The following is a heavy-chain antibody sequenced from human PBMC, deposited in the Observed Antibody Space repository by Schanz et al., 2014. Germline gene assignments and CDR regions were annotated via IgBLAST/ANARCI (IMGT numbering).Heavy chain of an antibody. Sequence: QVQLVQSGAEVKKPGASVKVSCKASGYTLKNYGISWVRQAPGQGLEWMGIVNPSVRGTHFAREFQGRVTVTSDTSTSTVYMELSGLRSEDTAVYYCAGAFDSSGYYFDYWGQGTLVTVSS. V-gene: IGHV1-46*02. CDR3: AGAFDSSGYYFDY. D-gene: IGHD3-22*01. CDR2: VNPSVRGT. CDR1: GYTLKNYG. J-gene: IGHJ4*02.